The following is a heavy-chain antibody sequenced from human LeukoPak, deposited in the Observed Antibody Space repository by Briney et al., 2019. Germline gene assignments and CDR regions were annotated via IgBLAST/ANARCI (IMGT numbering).Heavy chain of an antibody. CDR1: GYTFTVYY. Sequence: ASVTVSFKASGYTFTVYYMHWVRQAPGQGLEWMGWINPNSGGTNYAQKFQGRVTMTRDTSISTAYMELSRLRSDDTAVYYCARDPGSYYDSSGTEYWGQGTLVTVSS. CDR2: INPNSGGT. D-gene: IGHD3-22*01. CDR3: ARDPGSYYDSSGTEY. V-gene: IGHV1-2*02. J-gene: IGHJ4*02.